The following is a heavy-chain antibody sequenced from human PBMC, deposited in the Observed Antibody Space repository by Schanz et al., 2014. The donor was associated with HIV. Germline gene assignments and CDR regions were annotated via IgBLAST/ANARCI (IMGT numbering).Heavy chain of an antibody. Sequence: EVQLVESGGGLVHPGGSLRLSCAASGFTFNKYWMNWVRQVPGKGLEWVASIKEDGSATYYVDSVKGRFTISRDNARNSLYLQMNSLRAEDTAVYYCARPALVCSGGSCYRDHYYYGMDVWGQGTLVIVSS. CDR2: IKEDGSAT. D-gene: IGHD2-15*01. J-gene: IGHJ6*02. CDR3: ARPALVCSGGSCYRDHYYYGMDV. CDR1: GFTFNKYW. V-gene: IGHV3-7*01.